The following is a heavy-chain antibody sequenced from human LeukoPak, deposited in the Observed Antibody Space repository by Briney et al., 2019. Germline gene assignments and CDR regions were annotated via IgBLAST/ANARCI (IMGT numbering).Heavy chain of an antibody. CDR2: ISRISSTI. Sequence: GGSLRLSCAASGFTFSSYSMNWVRQAPGKGLDWVSYISRISSTIYYADSVKGRSTISRDNAKNSLYLQLNRLRAEDTAVDYSAGDTSYNYWGQGTLVTVSS. V-gene: IGHV3-48*04. CDR3: AGDTSYNY. CDR1: GFTFSSYS. D-gene: IGHD3-16*01. J-gene: IGHJ4*02.